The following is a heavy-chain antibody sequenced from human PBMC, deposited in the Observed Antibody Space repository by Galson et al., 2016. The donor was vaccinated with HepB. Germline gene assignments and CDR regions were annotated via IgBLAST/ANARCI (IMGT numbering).Heavy chain of an antibody. Sequence: SLRLSCAVSGFPFSSCAMSWVRQAPGKGLEWVSAISSSGGSTFYSDSVKGRFTVSRDNSKNMLYLEMSSLRGDDTAVYYCAREGQYTSSSISVYFDSWGQGALITVSS. D-gene: IGHD6-6*01. V-gene: IGHV3-23*01. CDR2: ISSSGGST. CDR1: GFPFSSCA. J-gene: IGHJ4*02. CDR3: AREGQYTSSSISVYFDS.